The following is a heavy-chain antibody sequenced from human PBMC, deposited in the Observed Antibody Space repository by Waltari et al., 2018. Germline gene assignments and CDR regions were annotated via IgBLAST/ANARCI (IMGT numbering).Heavy chain of an antibody. CDR3: ARVPTVTQLAYYYYMDV. J-gene: IGHJ6*03. Sequence: QVQLVQSGAEVKKPGSSVKVSCKASGGTFSSYAISWVRQAPGQGLEWMGGIIPILGIANYAQKVQGRVTITADESTSTAYMELSSLRSEDTAVYYCARVPTVTQLAYYYYMDVWGKGTTVTVSS. CDR2: IIPILGIA. CDR1: GGTFSSYA. V-gene: IGHV1-69*04. D-gene: IGHD4-17*01.